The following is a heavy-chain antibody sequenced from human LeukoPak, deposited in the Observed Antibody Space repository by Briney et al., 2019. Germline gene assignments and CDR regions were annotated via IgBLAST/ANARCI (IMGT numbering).Heavy chain of an antibody. J-gene: IGHJ5*02. D-gene: IGHD1-26*01. Sequence: GGSLRLSCAASGFTFSSYSMNWVRQAPGKGLEWVSSISSSSSYIYYADSVKGRFTISRDNAKNSLYLQMNSLRAEDTAVYYCARAGSGRSPDWFDPWGQGTLVTVSS. CDR3: ARAGSGRSPDWFDP. CDR1: GFTFSSYS. V-gene: IGHV3-21*01. CDR2: ISSSSSYI.